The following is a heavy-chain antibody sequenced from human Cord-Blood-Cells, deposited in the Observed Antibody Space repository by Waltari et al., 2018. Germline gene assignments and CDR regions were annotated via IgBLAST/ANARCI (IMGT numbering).Heavy chain of an antibody. J-gene: IGHJ4*02. Sequence: EVQLVESGGGLIQPGGSLSLSCAASGFTVSSNYMSWVRQAPGKGLEWVSVIYSGGSTDYAGAVKGRFTISRENSKNTLYLQMNSLRAEDTAVYYCARGWFGEFDYWGQGTLVTVSS. CDR3: ARGWFGEFDY. D-gene: IGHD3-10*01. V-gene: IGHV3-53*01. CDR2: IYSGGST. CDR1: GFTVSSNY.